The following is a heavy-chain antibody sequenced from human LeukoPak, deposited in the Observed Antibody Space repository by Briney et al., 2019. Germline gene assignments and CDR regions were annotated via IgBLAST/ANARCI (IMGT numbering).Heavy chain of an antibody. CDR2: IIPILGIA. CDR3: ARDRDYGMDV. V-gene: IGHV1-69*04. Sequence: GASVKVSCKASGGTFSSYAISWVRQAPGQGLEWMGRIIPILGIANYAQKFQGRITITADKSTSAAYMELSSLRSEDTAVYYCARDRDYGMDVWGQGTTVTVSS. J-gene: IGHJ6*02. D-gene: IGHD3-10*01. CDR1: GGTFSSYA.